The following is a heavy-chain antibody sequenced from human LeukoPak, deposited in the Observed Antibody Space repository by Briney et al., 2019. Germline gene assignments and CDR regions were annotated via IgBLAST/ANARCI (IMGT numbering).Heavy chain of an antibody. CDR2: IWYDGSNK. Sequence: PGGSLRLSCAASGFTFSSYGMHWVRQAPGKGLEWVAVIWYDGSNKYYADSVKGRFTISRDNSKNTLYLQMNSLRAEDTAVYYCAKDRGYYDFWSGPPRGYYYGMDVWGQGTTVTVSS. CDR1: GFTFSSYG. D-gene: IGHD3-3*01. CDR3: AKDRGYYDFWSGPPRGYYYGMDV. V-gene: IGHV3-30*02. J-gene: IGHJ6*02.